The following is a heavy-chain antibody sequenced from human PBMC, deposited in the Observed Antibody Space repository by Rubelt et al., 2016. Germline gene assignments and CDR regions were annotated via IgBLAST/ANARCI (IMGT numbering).Heavy chain of an antibody. V-gene: IGHV5-10-1*01. Sequence: EVQLVQSGAEVKKPGESLKISCKGSGYNFTTYWISWVRQTPGKGLEWMGRIDPSDSYINYSPSFQGHITISADKSICTAYLQWSGLEASDTAMYYCGRGNSWYPLWGQGTLVTVSS. J-gene: IGHJ4*02. D-gene: IGHD6-13*01. CDR2: IDPSDSYI. CDR3: GRGNSWYPL. CDR1: GYNFTTYW.